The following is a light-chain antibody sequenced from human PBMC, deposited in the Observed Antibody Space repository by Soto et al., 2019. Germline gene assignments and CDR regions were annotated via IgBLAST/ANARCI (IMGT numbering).Light chain of an antibody. CDR1: QSVSSY. J-gene: IGKJ4*01. CDR2: DAS. CDR3: QQGSNWPPGLT. Sequence: EIVLTQSPATLSLSPLERATLSCISSQSVSSYLAWYQQKPGQAPRLLIYDASNRATGIPARFSGSGSGTDFTLTISSLEPEDFAVYYCQQGSNWPPGLTFGGGTKVDIK. V-gene: IGKV3-11*01.